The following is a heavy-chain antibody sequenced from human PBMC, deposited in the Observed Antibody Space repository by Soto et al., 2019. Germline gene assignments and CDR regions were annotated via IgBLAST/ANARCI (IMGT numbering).Heavy chain of an antibody. J-gene: IGHJ6*02. Sequence: EVQLLESGGGLVQPGGSLRLSCAASGFTFSLYAMSWVRQAPGKGLEWVSVISGSGGSTYYADSVKGRFTVSRDNSKNTLYLQMNSLGVEDTAVYYCAISVGGTNYYYGMAVWGRGTTVTVSS. D-gene: IGHD2-15*01. V-gene: IGHV3-23*01. CDR2: ISGSGGST. CDR1: GFTFSLYA. CDR3: AISVGGTNYYYGMAV.